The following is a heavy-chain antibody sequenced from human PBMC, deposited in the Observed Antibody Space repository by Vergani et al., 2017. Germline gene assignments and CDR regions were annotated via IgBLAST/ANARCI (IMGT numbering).Heavy chain of an antibody. Sequence: EVQLVPSGAEVKKPGASLKISCKGSGYSFTSYWIGWVRQMPGKGLEWMGIIYPGDSDTRYSPSFQGQVTISADKSISTAYLQWSSLKASDTAIYYCARGEEVVTALFDYWGQGTLVTVSS. V-gene: IGHV5-51*01. CDR2: IYPGDSDT. J-gene: IGHJ4*02. D-gene: IGHD2-21*02. CDR3: ARGEEVVTALFDY. CDR1: GYSFTSYW.